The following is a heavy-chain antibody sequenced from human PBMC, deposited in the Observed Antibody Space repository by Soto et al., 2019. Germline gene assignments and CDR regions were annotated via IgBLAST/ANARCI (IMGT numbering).Heavy chain of an antibody. J-gene: IGHJ4*02. Sequence: GKSLKISCQASGYSFSNFWIAWVRQMPGEGLEWLGIIYPDDSDTRYSPSFLGQVTISADKSIKTTYLQWSSLKASDTAIYFCASSVLVTSTMNYFDLWGQGTLVTVSS. CDR2: IYPDDSDT. D-gene: IGHD2-8*02. CDR1: GYSFSNFW. V-gene: IGHV5-51*03. CDR3: ASSVLVTSTMNYFDL.